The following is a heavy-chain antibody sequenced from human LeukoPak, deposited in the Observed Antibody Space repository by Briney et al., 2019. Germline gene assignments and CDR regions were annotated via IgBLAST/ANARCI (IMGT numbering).Heavy chain of an antibody. CDR1: GHTFTSYY. Sequence: ASVKVSCKASGHTFTSYYMHWVRQAPGQGLEWMGVSNPSGVGTNYAQKFQGRDTMTRDTSTTTVYMELSSLRSEDTAVYYCAREESGGYFDYWGQGTLVTVSS. CDR3: AREESGGYFDY. V-gene: IGHV1-46*01. D-gene: IGHD2-8*02. J-gene: IGHJ4*02. CDR2: SNPSGVGT.